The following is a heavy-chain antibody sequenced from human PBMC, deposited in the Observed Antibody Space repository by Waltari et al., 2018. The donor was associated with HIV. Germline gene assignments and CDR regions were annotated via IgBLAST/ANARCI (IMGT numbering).Heavy chain of an antibody. CDR2: IYYSGST. CDR1: GCPIRSSSYY. D-gene: IGHD3-10*01. V-gene: IGHV4-39*07. J-gene: IGHJ4*02. Sequence: QLQLQESGPGLVKPSETLSLTCTVSGCPIRSSSYYWGWIRQPPGKGLEWIGSIYYSGSTYYNPSLKSRVTISVDTSKNQFSLKLSSVTAADTAVYYCARDPYGSGSYYNSVGYWGQGTLVTVSS. CDR3: ARDPYGSGSYYNSVGY.